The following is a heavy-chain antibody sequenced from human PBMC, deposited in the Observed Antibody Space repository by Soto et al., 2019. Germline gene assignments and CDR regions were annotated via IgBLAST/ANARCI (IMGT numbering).Heavy chain of an antibody. V-gene: IGHV4-59*08. J-gene: IGHJ6*02. D-gene: IGHD6-19*01. CDR2: IYYSGST. CDR3: ARVGEQWLVVSNYYYYGMDV. CDR1: GGSISNYY. Sequence: SETLSLTCTVSGGSISNYYCSWIRQPPGKGLEWIGYIYYSGSTNYNPSLKSRVSISLGTSKNQFSLRLSSVTAADTAVYYCARVGEQWLVVSNYYYYGMDVWGQGTTVTVS.